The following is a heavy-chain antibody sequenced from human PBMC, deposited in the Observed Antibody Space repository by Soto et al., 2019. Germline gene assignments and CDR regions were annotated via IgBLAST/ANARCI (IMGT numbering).Heavy chain of an antibody. V-gene: IGHV2-5*01. CDR2: IYWNGDT. Sequence: QITLKESGPTLVKPTQTLTLTCSFSGFSLNTTGVGVGWVRQPPGKALEWLTLIYWNGDTRDSPSLKSRLTVTKDASRNQVALTMTNMDPVDTATYYCTYLPPSADYNSAQWGQGTLVTVSS. CDR1: GFSLNTTGVG. J-gene: IGHJ4*02. D-gene: IGHD4-4*01. CDR3: TYLPPSADYNSAQ.